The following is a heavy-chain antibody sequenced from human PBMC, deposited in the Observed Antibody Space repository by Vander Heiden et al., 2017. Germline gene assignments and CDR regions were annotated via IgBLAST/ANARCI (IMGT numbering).Heavy chain of an antibody. D-gene: IGHD6-19*01. CDR3: ARAKTSGWYPD. CDR1: GYTFTSYY. Sequence: QVQPVQSGAEAKKPGASGKVSCKTSGYTFTSYYMHWVRQAPGQGLEWMGIINPSGGSTSYAQKFQGRVTMTRDTSTSTVYMELSSLRSEDTAVYYCARAKTSGWYPDWGQGTLVTVSS. V-gene: IGHV1-46*01. CDR2: INPSGGST. J-gene: IGHJ4*02.